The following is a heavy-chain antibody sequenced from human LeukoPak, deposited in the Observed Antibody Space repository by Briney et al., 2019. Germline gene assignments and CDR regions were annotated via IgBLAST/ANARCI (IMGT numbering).Heavy chain of an antibody. D-gene: IGHD2-15*01. V-gene: IGHV5-51*01. CDR1: GYSFTNYW. Sequence: GESLKISCKGSGYSFTNYWIGWVRQMPGKGLEWMGIIYHGESDTRYSPSFQGQVTLSANKSISTAYFPWSILTGSHTAMYYCARLVEVAATLGSRWFDPWGQGTMVTVSS. J-gene: IGHJ5*02. CDR3: ARLVEVAATLGSRWFDP. CDR2: IYHGESDT.